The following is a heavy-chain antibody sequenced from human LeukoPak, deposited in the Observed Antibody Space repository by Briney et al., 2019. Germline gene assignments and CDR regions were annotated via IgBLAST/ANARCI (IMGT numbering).Heavy chain of an antibody. CDR1: GFTFSSYA. J-gene: IGHJ4*02. Sequence: QAGGSLRLSCAASGFTFSSYAMTWVRQAPGKGLEWVSAISGSGDNTYHADSVKGRFTISRDNSKNTLYLQMNSLGVEDTAVYYCAKDRDFGQLGAPTSIYFDYWGQGTLVTVSS. V-gene: IGHV3-23*01. D-gene: IGHD6-6*01. CDR3: AKDRDFGQLGAPTSIYFDY. CDR2: ISGSGDNT.